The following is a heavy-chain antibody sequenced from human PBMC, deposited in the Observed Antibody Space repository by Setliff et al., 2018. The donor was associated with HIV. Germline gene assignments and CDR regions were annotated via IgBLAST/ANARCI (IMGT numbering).Heavy chain of an antibody. V-gene: IGHV1-2*02. CDR2: INPDNGAT. J-gene: IGHJ5*02. CDR3: ARARYSGSYGNWFDP. Sequence: ASVKVSCKASGYTFTAFYMHWVRQAPGQGLEWMGWINPDNGATNYTQKFQGRVTMTRATFISTAYMELTRLTSDDTAVYYCARARYSGSYGNWFDPWGQGTRVTVSS. D-gene: IGHD1-26*01. CDR1: GYTFTAFY.